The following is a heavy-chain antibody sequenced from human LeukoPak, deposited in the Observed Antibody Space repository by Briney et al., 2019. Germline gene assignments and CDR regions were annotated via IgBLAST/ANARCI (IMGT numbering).Heavy chain of an antibody. D-gene: IGHD3-22*01. Sequence: GGSLRLSCAASGFTFRTFGMHWVRQAPGKGLEWVAIIWYDGINKYCADSVKGRFTISRGNSKNTLYLQMNSLRAEDTAVYYCARDYYDSSGQLHAGAHAFDIWGQGTMVTVSS. CDR1: GFTFRTFG. CDR3: ARDYYDSSGQLHAGAHAFDI. J-gene: IGHJ3*02. CDR2: IWYDGINK. V-gene: IGHV3-33*01.